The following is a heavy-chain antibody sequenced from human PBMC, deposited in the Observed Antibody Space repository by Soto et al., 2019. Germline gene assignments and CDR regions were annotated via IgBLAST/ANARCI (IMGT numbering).Heavy chain of an antibody. J-gene: IGHJ6*02. V-gene: IGHV4-31*03. CDR1: GGSISSGGYY. CDR3: ARVPSLRVSRHDYYGMDV. Sequence: SETLSLTCTVSGGSISSGGYYWSWIRQHPGKGLEWIGYIYYSGSTYYNPSLKSRVTISVDTSKNQFSLKLSSVTAADTAVYYCARVPSLRVSRHDYYGMDVWGQGTTVTVSS. D-gene: IGHD2-15*01. CDR2: IYYSGST.